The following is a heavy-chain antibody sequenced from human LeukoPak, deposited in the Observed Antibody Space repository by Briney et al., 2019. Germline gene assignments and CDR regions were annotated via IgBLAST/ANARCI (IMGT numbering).Heavy chain of an antibody. V-gene: IGHV1-2*06. CDR1: GYTFTGYY. CDR3: ARSYYYGSGSRVDWFDP. J-gene: IGHJ5*02. D-gene: IGHD3-10*01. CDR2: INPNSGGT. Sequence: GASVKVSCKASGYTFTGYYMHWVRQAPGQGLEWMGRINPNSGGTNYAQKFQGRVTMTRDTSISTAYMELSRLRSDDTAVYYCARSYYYGSGSRVDWFDPWGQGTLVTVSS.